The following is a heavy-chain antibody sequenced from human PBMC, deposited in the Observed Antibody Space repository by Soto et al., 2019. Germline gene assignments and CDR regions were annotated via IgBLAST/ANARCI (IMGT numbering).Heavy chain of an antibody. CDR1: VGSINSSSYF. D-gene: IGHD6-19*01. CDR3: ARHYSSGSRNWFDP. J-gene: IGHJ5*02. Sequence: ETLSLTCSVSVGSINSSSYFWGWFLQPPGKGLEWIGSIYYVGSTYYNPSLRSRVTISVDTSKNQFSLKLSSVTAADTAVFYCARHYSSGSRNWFDPWGQGTLVTVSS. V-gene: IGHV4-39*01. CDR2: IYYVGST.